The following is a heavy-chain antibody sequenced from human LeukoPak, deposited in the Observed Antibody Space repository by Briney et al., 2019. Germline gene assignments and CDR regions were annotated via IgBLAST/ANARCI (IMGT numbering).Heavy chain of an antibody. CDR2: IYYTEST. D-gene: IGHD3-9*01. Sequence: SETLSLTCTVSGGSISSYYWSWIRQPPGEGLEWIGYIYYTESTNYNPSLKSRVTISVDTSKNQFSLKLSSVTAADTAVYYCARGHPNYDILTGWGQGTLVTVSS. V-gene: IGHV4-59*01. CDR3: ARGHPNYDILTG. J-gene: IGHJ4*02. CDR1: GGSISSYY.